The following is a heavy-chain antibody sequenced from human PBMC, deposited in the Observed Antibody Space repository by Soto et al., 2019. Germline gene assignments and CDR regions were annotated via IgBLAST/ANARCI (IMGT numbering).Heavy chain of an antibody. J-gene: IGHJ4*02. CDR2: IVVGSGNT. CDR1: GSTFTSSA. CDR3: AASGGTGYYDFDY. V-gene: IGHV1-58*01. Sequence: ASVKVSCKASGSTFTSSAVQWVRQARGQRLEWIGWIVVGSGNTNYAQKFQERVTITRDMSTSTAYMELSSLRSEDTAVYYCAASGGTGYYDFDYWGQGTLVTVSS. D-gene: IGHD3-9*01.